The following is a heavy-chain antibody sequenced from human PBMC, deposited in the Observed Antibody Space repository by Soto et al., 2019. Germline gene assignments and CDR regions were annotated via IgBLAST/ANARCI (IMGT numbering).Heavy chain of an antibody. J-gene: IGHJ5*01. CDR1: GYKFTAYC. CDR2: INPGSGAT. CDR3: AILSKGYCSDTSCYSWLDA. Sequence: ASVKVSCKASGYKFTAYCMHWVRQAPGQGLEWMGWINPGSGATSYAQTFQGRVTMTRDTSLNTVYMEVTSLRPYATAVYYCAILSKGYCSDTSCYSWLDAWG. D-gene: IGHD2-2*01. V-gene: IGHV1-2*02.